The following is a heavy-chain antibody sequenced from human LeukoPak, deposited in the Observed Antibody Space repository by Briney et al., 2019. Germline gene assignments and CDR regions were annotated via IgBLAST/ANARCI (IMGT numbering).Heavy chain of an antibody. CDR1: GGSISSGGYY. V-gene: IGHV4-31*03. D-gene: IGHD1-1*01. CDR3: ARPNGGYYYGMDV. CDR2: IYYSGST. J-gene: IGHJ6*04. Sequence: SQTLSLTCTVSGGSISSGGYYWSWIRQHPGKGLEWIGYIYYSGSTYYNPSLKSRVTMSVDTSKNQFSLKLSSVTAADTAVYYCARPNGGYYYGMDVWGKGTTVTVSS.